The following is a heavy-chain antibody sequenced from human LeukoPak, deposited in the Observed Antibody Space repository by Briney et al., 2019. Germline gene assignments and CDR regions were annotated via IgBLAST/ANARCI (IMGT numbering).Heavy chain of an antibody. CDR1: GGSISSYY. D-gene: IGHD3-10*01. Sequence: PSETLSLTCTVSGGSISSYYWGWIRQPPGKGLEWIGYIYYSGSTNYNPSLKSVVTISVDTSKKQFSLKLSSVTAAATASYYSGSTNYNPSLKSRVTTSVDTSKHPFSRKMTSVTAADTAVYYCARGPYGGNSGTHAFDIWGQGTMVTVSS. CDR2: IYYSGST. V-gene: IGHV4-59*01. J-gene: IGHJ3*02. CDR3: GSTNYNPSLKSRVTTSVDTSKHPFSRKMTSVTAADTAVYYCARGPYGGNSGTHAFDI.